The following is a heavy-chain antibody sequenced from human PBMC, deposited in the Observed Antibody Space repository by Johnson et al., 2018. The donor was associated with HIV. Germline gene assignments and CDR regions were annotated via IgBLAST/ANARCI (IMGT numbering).Heavy chain of an antibody. V-gene: IGHV3-30*19. CDR1: GFTFKNYA. CDR3: ARVRGYSYGAHAFDI. Sequence: VQLVESGGGVVQPGRSLRLSCEASGFTFKNYAMHWVRQAPGKGLEWVAVISYDGSNKYYADSVKGRFTISRDNSKNTLYLQMNSLRAEDTAVYYCARVRGYSYGAHAFDIWGQGTMVTVSS. J-gene: IGHJ3*02. D-gene: IGHD5-18*01. CDR2: ISYDGSNK.